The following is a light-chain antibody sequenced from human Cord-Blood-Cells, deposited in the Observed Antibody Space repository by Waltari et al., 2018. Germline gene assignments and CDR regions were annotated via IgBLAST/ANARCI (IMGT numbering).Light chain of an antibody. CDR1: SSAVGSYNL. CDR3: CSYAGSHVV. CDR2: EGS. Sequence: QSALTQPASVSGSPGQSITIYCTGTSSAVGSYNLVSWYQQHPGKAPKLMIYEGSKRPSGVSNRFSGSKSGNTASLTISGLQAEDEADYYCCSYAGSHVVFGGGTKLTVL. J-gene: IGLJ2*01. V-gene: IGLV2-23*01.